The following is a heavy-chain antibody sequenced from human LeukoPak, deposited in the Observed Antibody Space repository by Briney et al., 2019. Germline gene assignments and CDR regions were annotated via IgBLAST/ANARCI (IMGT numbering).Heavy chain of an antibody. Sequence: GGSLRLSCAASGFTFSSYAMSWVRQAPGKGLEWVSAISGSGGSTYYADSVKGRFTISRDNSKNTLYLQMNSLRAEDTAVYFCAKDNSGWHSFDLWGQGTLVTVSS. V-gene: IGHV3-23*01. CDR2: ISGSGGST. D-gene: IGHD5-12*01. CDR1: GFTFSSYA. J-gene: IGHJ4*02. CDR3: AKDNSGWHSFDL.